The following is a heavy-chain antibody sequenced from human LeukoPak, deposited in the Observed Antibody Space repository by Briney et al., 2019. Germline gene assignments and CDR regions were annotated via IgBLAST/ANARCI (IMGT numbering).Heavy chain of an antibody. V-gene: IGHV3-33*01. Sequence: GRSLRLSCAASGFTFSSYGMHWVRQAPGKGLEWVAVIWYDGSKKYYADSVKGRFTMSRDNSKNTLYLQMNSLRAEDTAAYYCARNKWELLYYYGMDVWGQGTTVTVSS. CDR1: GFTFSSYG. D-gene: IGHD1-26*01. J-gene: IGHJ6*02. CDR2: IWYDGSKK. CDR3: ARNKWELLYYYGMDV.